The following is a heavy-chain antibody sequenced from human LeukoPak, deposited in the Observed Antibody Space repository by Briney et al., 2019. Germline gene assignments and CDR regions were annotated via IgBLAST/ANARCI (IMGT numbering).Heavy chain of an antibody. Sequence: PGGSLRLSCAASGFNFGSYSMTWVRQAPGKGLEWVSGISPSGDIKYYVDSVKGRFTISRDNAKNSLYLQMNSLRAEDTAVYYCARVEWLVRGGDYWGQGTLVTVSS. V-gene: IGHV3-21*01. D-gene: IGHD6-19*01. J-gene: IGHJ4*02. CDR2: ISPSGDIK. CDR3: ARVEWLVRGGDY. CDR1: GFNFGSYS.